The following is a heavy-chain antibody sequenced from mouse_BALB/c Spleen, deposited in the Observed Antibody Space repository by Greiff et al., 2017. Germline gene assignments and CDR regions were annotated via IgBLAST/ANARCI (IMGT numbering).Heavy chain of an antibody. J-gene: IGHJ1*01. CDR1: GYTFTSYW. CDR3: ARSRGNRYFDV. CDR2: INPSTGYT. V-gene: IGHV1-7*01. Sequence: VKLMESGAELAKPGASVKMSCKASGYTFTSYWMHWVKQRPGQGLEWIGYINPSTGYTEYNQKFKDKATLTADKSSSTAYMQLSSLTSEDSAVYYCARSRGNRYFDVWGAGTTVTVSS. D-gene: IGHD2-1*01.